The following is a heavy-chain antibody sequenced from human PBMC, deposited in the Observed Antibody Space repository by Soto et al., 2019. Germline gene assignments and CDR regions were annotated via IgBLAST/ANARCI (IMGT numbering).Heavy chain of an antibody. CDR1: GGSLNSGDYY. J-gene: IGHJ4*02. D-gene: IGHD4-17*01. Sequence: QVQLQESGPGLVKPSQTLSLSCTVSGGSLNSGDYYWSWIRQPPGKGLEWIGYIYYSGSTYYNPSLMNLVTISVDTSKNQFSLKLSSVTAADTAVYSCAGGDYVFLDYWGQGTLVTVSS. V-gene: IGHV4-30-4*01. CDR2: IYYSGST. CDR3: AGGDYVFLDY.